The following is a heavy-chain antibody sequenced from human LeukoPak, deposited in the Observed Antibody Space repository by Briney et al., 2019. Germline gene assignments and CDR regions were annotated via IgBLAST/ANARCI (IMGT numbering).Heavy chain of an antibody. Sequence: PSETLSLTCTVSGGAISSSSYYWGWIRQPPGKGLEWIGSIYYTGSSYYNPSLKSRVTISVDTSKNQFSLKLSSVTAADTAVYYCARARPTPRIYYYDSSGYGGVAFDIWGQGTMVTVSS. V-gene: IGHV4-39*01. CDR2: IYYTGSS. CDR1: GGAISSSSYY. CDR3: ARARPTPRIYYYDSSGYGGVAFDI. D-gene: IGHD3-22*01. J-gene: IGHJ3*02.